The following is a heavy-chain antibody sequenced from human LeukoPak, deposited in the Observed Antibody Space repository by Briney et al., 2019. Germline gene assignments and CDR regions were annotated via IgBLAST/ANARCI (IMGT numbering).Heavy chain of an antibody. J-gene: IGHJ4*02. CDR2: ISGSGGST. CDR3: AKPRMGVNTSYPTVY. CDR1: GFTFSGYA. Sequence: PGGSLRLSCAASGFTFSGYAMSWVRQAPGKGLEWVSAISGSGGSTYYADSVKGRFTISRDNSKNTLYLQMNSLRAEDTAVYYCAKPRMGVNTSYPTVYWGQGTLVTVSS. V-gene: IGHV3-23*01. D-gene: IGHD3-10*01.